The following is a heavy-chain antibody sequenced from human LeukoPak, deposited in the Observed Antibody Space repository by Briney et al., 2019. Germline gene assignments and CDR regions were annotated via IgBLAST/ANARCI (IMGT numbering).Heavy chain of an antibody. CDR1: GFTFSGSA. CDR2: IRSKANSYAT. CDR3: TRRQDYYDSSGYYVFDY. J-gene: IGHJ4*02. D-gene: IGHD3-22*01. Sequence: GGSLRLSCAASGFTFSGSAMLWVRQASGKGLEWVGRIRSKANSYATAYAASVKGRFTISRDDSKNTAYLQMNSLKTEDTAVYYCTRRQDYYDSSGYYVFDYWGQGTLVTVSS. V-gene: IGHV3-73*01.